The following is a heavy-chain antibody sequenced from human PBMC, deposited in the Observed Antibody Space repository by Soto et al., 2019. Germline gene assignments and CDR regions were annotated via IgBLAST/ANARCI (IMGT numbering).Heavy chain of an antibody. CDR3: ARDLGNGNDDLTPYYFDY. CDR2: IIPIFGTA. V-gene: IGHV1-69*13. D-gene: IGHD1-1*01. CDR1: GGTFSSYA. Sequence: SVKVSCKASGGTFSSYAISWVRQAPGQGLEWMGGIIPIFGTANYAQKFQGRVTITADESTSTAYMELSSLRSEDTAVYYCARDLGNGNDDLTPYYFDYWGQGTLVTVSS. J-gene: IGHJ4*02.